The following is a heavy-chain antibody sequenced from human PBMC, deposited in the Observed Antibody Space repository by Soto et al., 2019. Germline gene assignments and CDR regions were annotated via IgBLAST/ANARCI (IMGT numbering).Heavy chain of an antibody. D-gene: IGHD2-21*01. V-gene: IGHV1-2*02. J-gene: IGHJ4*02. CDR3: ARDSRYCGGDCFDC. CDR2: INPDSGGT. CDR1: GYTFTDYY. Sequence: QVQLVQAEGEVKKSGASVKVSCKASGYTFTDYYMHWVRQAAGQGLEWLGRINPDSGGTEYAQKFQGRATMTRDSSINTVYMELSRLRSDDTAVYYCARDSRYCGGDCFDCWGQGTLVTVSS.